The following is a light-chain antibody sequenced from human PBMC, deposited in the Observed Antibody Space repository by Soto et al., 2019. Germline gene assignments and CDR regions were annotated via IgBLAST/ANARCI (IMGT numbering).Light chain of an antibody. J-gene: IGKJ1*01. Sequence: EIVMTQSPATLSVSPGQRATLSCGASQSVGSDLAWYQQKPGQAPRLLIFGSSTRATGVPARFSGSGSGTDFTLTISSLQSEDFAVYYCLQYNDWPRTFGQGTKVDIK. CDR3: LQYNDWPRT. CDR2: GSS. V-gene: IGKV3-15*01. CDR1: QSVGSD.